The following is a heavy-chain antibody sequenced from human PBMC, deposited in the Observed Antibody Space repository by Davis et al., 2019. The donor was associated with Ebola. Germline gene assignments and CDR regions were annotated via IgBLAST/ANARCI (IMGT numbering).Heavy chain of an antibody. J-gene: IGHJ4*02. V-gene: IGHV3-23*01. CDR3: AKDGRCWSGYSVY. CDR1: GFTFSSYA. CDR2: ISGSGGST. D-gene: IGHD3-3*01. Sequence: GESLKISCAASGFTFSSYAMSWVRQAPGKGLEWVSAISGSGGSTYYADSVKGRFTISRDNSKNTLYLQMNSLRAEDTAVYYCAKDGRCWSGYSVYWGQGTLVTVSS.